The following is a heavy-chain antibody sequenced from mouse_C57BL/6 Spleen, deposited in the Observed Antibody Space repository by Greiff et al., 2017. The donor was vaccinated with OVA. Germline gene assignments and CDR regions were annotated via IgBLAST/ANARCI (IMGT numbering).Heavy chain of an antibody. CDR2: IDPSDSYT. CDR1: GYTFTSYW. J-gene: IGHJ2*01. D-gene: IGHD3-1*01. Sequence: VQLQQSGAELVMPGASVKLSCKASGYTFTSYWMHWVKQRPGQGLEWIGEIDPSDSYTNYNQKFKGKSTLTVDKSSSTAYMQLSSLTSEDSAVYYCARGGYASYYFDYWGQGTTLTVSS. V-gene: IGHV1-69*01. CDR3: ARGGYASYYFDY.